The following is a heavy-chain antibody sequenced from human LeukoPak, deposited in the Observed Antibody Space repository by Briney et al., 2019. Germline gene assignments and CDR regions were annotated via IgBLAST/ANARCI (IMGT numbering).Heavy chain of an antibody. CDR2: IGTAGDT. CDR3: ARGSGYCSSTSCLIMGV. J-gene: IGHJ6*03. Sequence: GRSLRLSCAASGFTFSSYDMHWVRHATGKGLEWVSAIGTAGDTYYPGSVKGRFTISRENAKNSLYLQMNSLRAGDTAVYYCARGSGYCSSTSCLIMGVWGKGTTVTVSS. D-gene: IGHD2-2*01. CDR1: GFTFSSYD. V-gene: IGHV3-13*01.